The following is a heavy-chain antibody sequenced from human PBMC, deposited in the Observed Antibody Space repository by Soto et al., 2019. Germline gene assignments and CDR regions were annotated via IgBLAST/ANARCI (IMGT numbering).Heavy chain of an antibody. Sequence: QLQLQESGPGLVKPSETLSLTCTVSGGSISSSSYYWGWIRQPPGKGLEWIGSIYYSGSTYYNPSLKSRVTISVDTSKNQFSLKLSSVTAADTAVYYCARHGVEKWEPRPRYFDYWGQGTLVTVSS. CDR3: ARHGVEKWEPRPRYFDY. D-gene: IGHD1-26*01. J-gene: IGHJ4*02. V-gene: IGHV4-39*01. CDR1: GGSISSSSYY. CDR2: IYYSGST.